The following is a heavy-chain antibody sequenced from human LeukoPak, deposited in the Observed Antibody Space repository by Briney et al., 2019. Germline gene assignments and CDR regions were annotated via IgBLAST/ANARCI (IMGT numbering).Heavy chain of an antibody. V-gene: IGHV1-46*01. Sequence: GASVKVSCKASGYTFTSYYMHWLRQPPGQGLEWMGIINPSGGTTSYAQKFQGRVTMTRDTSTSTIYMELSSLRSEDTAVYYCARSLTGYYDSSGFWGQGTLVTVSS. CDR1: GYTFTSYY. CDR2: INPSGGTT. J-gene: IGHJ4*02. D-gene: IGHD3-22*01. CDR3: ARSLTGYYDSSGF.